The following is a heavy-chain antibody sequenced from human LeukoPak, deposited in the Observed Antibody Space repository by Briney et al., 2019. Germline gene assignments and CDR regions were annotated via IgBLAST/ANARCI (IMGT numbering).Heavy chain of an antibody. Sequence: SETLSLTCAVSGYSLSSGYYWGWIRQPPGKGLEWIGSIYHSGSTYYNPSLKSRVTISVDTSKNQFSLKLGSVTAADTAVYYCARIHCSSTSCYAFDIWGQGTMVTVSS. D-gene: IGHD2-2*01. V-gene: IGHV4-38-2*01. CDR2: IYHSGST. J-gene: IGHJ3*02. CDR3: ARIHCSSTSCYAFDI. CDR1: GYSLSSGYY.